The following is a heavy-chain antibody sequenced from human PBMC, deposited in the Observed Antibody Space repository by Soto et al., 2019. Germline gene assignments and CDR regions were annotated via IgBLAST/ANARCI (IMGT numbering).Heavy chain of an antibody. CDR2: ISYDGSNK. V-gene: IGHV3-30*18. J-gene: IGHJ4*02. CDR3: AKDLYSSSPLSDY. CDR1: GFTFSSYG. Sequence: QVQLVESGGGVVQPGRSLRLSCAASGFTFSSYGMHWVRQAPGKGLEWVAVISYDGSNKYYADSVKGRFTISRDNSKNTLYLQMNSQRAEDTAVYYCAKDLYSSSPLSDYWGQGTLVTVSS. D-gene: IGHD6-6*01.